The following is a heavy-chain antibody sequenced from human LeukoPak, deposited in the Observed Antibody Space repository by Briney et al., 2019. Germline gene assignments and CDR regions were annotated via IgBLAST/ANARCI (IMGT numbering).Heavy chain of an antibody. J-gene: IGHJ4*02. Sequence: GGSLRLSCAASGFTFSSYWMHWVRQGPGKGLVWVSRINSDDGSTNYADSVKGRFTISRDNAKNTLYVQMNSLRAEDTAVYYCAGGIAVAGKDWGQGTLVTVSS. CDR2: INSDDGST. CDR3: AGGIAVAGKD. CDR1: GFTFSSYW. D-gene: IGHD6-19*01. V-gene: IGHV3-74*01.